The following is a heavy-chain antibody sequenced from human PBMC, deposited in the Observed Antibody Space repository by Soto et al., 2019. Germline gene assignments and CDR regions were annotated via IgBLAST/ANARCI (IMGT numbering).Heavy chain of an antibody. D-gene: IGHD3-22*01. J-gene: IGHJ4*02. CDR2: IIPIFGTA. V-gene: IGHV1-69*06. CDR1: GGTFSSYA. CDR3: ARVASSYYDSSGYCDY. Sequence: GASVKVSCKASGGTFSSYAISWVRQAPGQGLEWMGGIIPIFGTANYAQKFQGRVTITADKSTSTAYMELSSLRSEDTAVYYCARVASSYYDSSGYCDYWGQGTLVTVSS.